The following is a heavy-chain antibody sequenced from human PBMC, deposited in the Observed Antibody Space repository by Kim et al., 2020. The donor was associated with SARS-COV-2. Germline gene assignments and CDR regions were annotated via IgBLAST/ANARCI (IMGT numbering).Heavy chain of an antibody. Sequence: SVKVSCKASGGTFSSYAISWVRQAPGQGLEWMGGIIPIFGTANYAQKFQGRVTITADESTSTAYMELSSLRSEDTAVYYCARVPRDQGVAHYFDYWGQGTLVTVSS. J-gene: IGHJ4*02. V-gene: IGHV1-69*13. CDR1: GGTFSSYA. CDR3: ARVPRDQGVAHYFDY. D-gene: IGHD3-10*01. CDR2: IIPIFGTA.